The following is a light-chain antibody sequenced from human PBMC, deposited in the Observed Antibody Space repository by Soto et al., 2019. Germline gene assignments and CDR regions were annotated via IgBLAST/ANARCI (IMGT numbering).Light chain of an antibody. V-gene: IGLV1-44*01. CDR1: SSNIGSNT. CDR2: SDD. CDR3: ATWDDGLFGPV. J-gene: IGLJ3*02. Sequence: QSVLTQPPSASWTPGQRVTISCSGSSSNIGSNTVTWYHQLPGTAPKLLIYSDDHRPSGVPGRFSGSKSGTSASLAISGLQSEDEGDYFCATWDDGLFGPVFGGGTKLTVL.